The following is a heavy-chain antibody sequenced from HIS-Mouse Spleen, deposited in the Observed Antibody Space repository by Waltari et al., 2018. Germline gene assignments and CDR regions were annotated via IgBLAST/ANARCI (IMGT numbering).Heavy chain of an antibody. CDR3: AKEYSSSHNWFDP. V-gene: IGHV3-30*18. D-gene: IGHD6-13*01. CDR1: GFTFSSYG. CDR2: ISYDGSNK. J-gene: IGHJ5*02. Sequence: QVQLVASGGGVVQPGRSLRLSCAASGFTFSSYGMHGVRRAPGKGLEWVAVISYDGSNKYYADSVKGRFTISRDNSKNTLYLQMNSLRAEDTAVYYCAKEYSSSHNWFDPWGQGTLVTVSS.